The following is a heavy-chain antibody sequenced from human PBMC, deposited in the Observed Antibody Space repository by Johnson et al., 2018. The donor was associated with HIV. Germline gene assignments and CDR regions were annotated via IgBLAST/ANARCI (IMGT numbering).Heavy chain of an antibody. J-gene: IGHJ3*02. V-gene: IGHV3-30*03. D-gene: IGHD2-15*01. CDR1: GLNFSDYS. Sequence: QVQLVESGGGVVQPGRSMRLSCAASGLNFSDYSMHWVRQAPGKGLEWVAGISFAGINKYYRDSVKGRFTMSRDNSTNTLYLQLKSLRAEDTAVYYCASGRVGGNDAFDIWGQGTMVTVSS. CDR2: ISFAGINK. CDR3: ASGRVGGNDAFDI.